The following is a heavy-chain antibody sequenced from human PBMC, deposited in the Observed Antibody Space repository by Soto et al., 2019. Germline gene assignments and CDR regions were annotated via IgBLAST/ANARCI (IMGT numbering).Heavy chain of an antibody. D-gene: IGHD1-26*01. CDR1: GFTFDDYT. CDR2: ISWDGGST. Sequence: EVQLVESGGVVVQPGGSLRLSCAASGFTFDDYTMHWVRQAPGKGLEWVSLISWDGGSTYYADSVKGRFTISRDNSKNSLYLQMNSLRTEDTALYYCAKGLYSGSLKGYFDYWGQGTLVTVSS. CDR3: AKGLYSGSLKGYFDY. J-gene: IGHJ4*02. V-gene: IGHV3-43*01.